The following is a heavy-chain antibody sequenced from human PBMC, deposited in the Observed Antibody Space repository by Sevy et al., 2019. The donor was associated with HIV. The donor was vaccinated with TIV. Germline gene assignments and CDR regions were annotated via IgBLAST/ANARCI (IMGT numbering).Heavy chain of an antibody. D-gene: IGHD6-13*01. V-gene: IGHV3-7*01. J-gene: IGHJ3*02. CDR2: IKQDGSEK. CDR3: ARVTLYSGAFDI. Sequence: GGSLRLSCAASRFTFSSYWMSWVRQAPGKGLEWVANIKQDGSEKYYVDSVKGRFTISRDNAKNSLYLQMNSLRAEDTAVYYCARVTLYSGAFDIWGQGTMVTVSS. CDR1: RFTFSSYW.